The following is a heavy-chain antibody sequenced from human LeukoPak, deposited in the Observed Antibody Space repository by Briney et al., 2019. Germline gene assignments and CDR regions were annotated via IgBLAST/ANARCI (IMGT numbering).Heavy chain of an antibody. J-gene: IGHJ5*02. V-gene: IGHV3-48*01. CDR1: GFTFSTYS. CDR2: ISSSGGTM. D-gene: IGHD2-8*01. Sequence: PRGSLSPSCAVSGFTFSTYSMNWVRQAPGKGLEWVSYISSSGGTMCYADSVKGRFTISRDNAKNSLYLQMNSLGVEDTAVYARDKRSVYWFDPWGLGT. CDR3: DKRSVYWFDP.